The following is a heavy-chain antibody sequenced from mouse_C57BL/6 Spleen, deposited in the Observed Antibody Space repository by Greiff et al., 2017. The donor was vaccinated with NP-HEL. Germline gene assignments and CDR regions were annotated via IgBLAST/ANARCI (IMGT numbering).Heavy chain of an antibody. CDR3: ARRRIDGSSPLDY. V-gene: IGHV1-20*01. D-gene: IGHD1-1*01. CDR1: GYSFTGYF. J-gene: IGHJ2*01. Sequence: DVKLVESGPELVKPGDSVKISCKASGYSFTGYFMNWVMQSHGKSLEWIGRINPYNGDTFYNQKFKGKATLTVDKSSSTAHMELRSLTSEDAAVYYCARRRIDGSSPLDYWGQGTTLTVSS. CDR2: INPYNGDT.